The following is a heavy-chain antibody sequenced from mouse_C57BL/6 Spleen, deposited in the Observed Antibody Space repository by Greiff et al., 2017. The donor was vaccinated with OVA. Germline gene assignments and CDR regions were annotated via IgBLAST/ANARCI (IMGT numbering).Heavy chain of an antibody. V-gene: IGHV1-53*01. CDR2: INPSNGGT. J-gene: IGHJ3*01. CDR1: GYTFTSYW. D-gene: IGHD2-1*01. Sequence: QVQLQQPGTELVKPGASVKLSCKASGYTFTSYWMHWVKQRPGQGLEWIGNINPSNGGTKYNEKFKSKATLTVEKSSSTAYMQRSSLTSEDSAVYYGARGDGTLFAYWGQGTLVTVSA. CDR3: ARGDGTLFAY.